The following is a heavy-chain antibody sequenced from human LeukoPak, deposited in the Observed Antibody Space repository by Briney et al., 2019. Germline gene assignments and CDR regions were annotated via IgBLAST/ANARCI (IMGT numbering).Heavy chain of an antibody. V-gene: IGHV3-74*01. CDR3: ARIRGYNYGFFDY. Sequence: GGSLRLSCAASGFSFSSHWMHWVRHVPGKGLVWVSRIDSDGSSTSYADSVKGRFTISRDNTKNTLYLEMNSLRAEDTALYCCARIRGYNYGFFDYWSQGTLVTVSS. CDR2: IDSDGSST. J-gene: IGHJ4*02. CDR1: GFSFSSHW. D-gene: IGHD5-18*01.